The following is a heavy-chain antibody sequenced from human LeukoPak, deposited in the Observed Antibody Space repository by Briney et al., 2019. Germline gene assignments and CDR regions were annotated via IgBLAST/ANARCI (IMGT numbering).Heavy chain of an antibody. V-gene: IGHV3-23*01. CDR1: GFTFSSYA. D-gene: IGHD3-22*01. J-gene: IGHJ4*02. Sequence: GGSLRLSCAASGFTFSSYAMSWVRQAPGKGLEWVSAISGSGGSTYYAHSVKGRFTISRDNSKNTLYLQMNSLRAEDTAVYYCANGKFYYDSSGYRIPDYWGQGTLVTVSS. CDR2: ISGSGGST. CDR3: ANGKFYYDSSGYRIPDY.